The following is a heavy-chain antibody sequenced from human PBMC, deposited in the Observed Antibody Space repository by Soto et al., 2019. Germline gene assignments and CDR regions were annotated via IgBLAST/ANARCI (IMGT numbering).Heavy chain of an antibody. CDR1: GGSFSGYI. V-gene: IGHV4-34*01. Sequence: SETLSLTCDVYGGSFSGYIWTWIRQTPGKGLQWIGQINYSGSANYNPSLKSRVTISVDTSKNQFSLKLSSVTAADTAVYYCAREAAELRYFDWSPFDYWGQGTLVTVSS. CDR2: INYSGSA. J-gene: IGHJ4*02. D-gene: IGHD3-9*01. CDR3: AREAAELRYFDWSPFDY.